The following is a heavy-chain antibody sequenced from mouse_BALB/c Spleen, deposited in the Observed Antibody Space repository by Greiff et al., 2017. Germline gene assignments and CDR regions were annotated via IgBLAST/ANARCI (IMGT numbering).Heavy chain of an antibody. J-gene: IGHJ4*01. CDR1: GFTFSDYY. CDR2: ISDGGSYT. Sequence: EVKLVESGGGLVKPGGSLKLSCAASGFTFSDYYMYWVRQTPEKRLEWVATISDGGSYTYYPDSVKGRFTISRDNAKNNLYLQMSSLKSEDTAMYYCASPYGNYPYAMDYWGQGTSVTVSS. D-gene: IGHD2-1*01. CDR3: ASPYGNYPYAMDY. V-gene: IGHV5-4*02.